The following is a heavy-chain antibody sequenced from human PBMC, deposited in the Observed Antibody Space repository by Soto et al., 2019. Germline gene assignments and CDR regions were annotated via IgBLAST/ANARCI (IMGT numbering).Heavy chain of an antibody. V-gene: IGHV4-30-4*01. CDR3: ARALSGGSTTFDY. Sequence: TLSLTCTVSGGSISSGDYYWSWIRQPPGKGLEWIGYIYYSGSTYYNPSLKSRVTISVDTSKNQFSLKLSSVTAADTAVYYCARALSGGSTTFDYWGQGTLVTVSS. D-gene: IGHD2-15*01. CDR1: GGSISSGDYY. CDR2: IYYSGST. J-gene: IGHJ4*02.